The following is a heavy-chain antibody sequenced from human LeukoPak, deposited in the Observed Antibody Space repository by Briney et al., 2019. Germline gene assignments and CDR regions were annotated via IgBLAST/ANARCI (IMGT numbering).Heavy chain of an antibody. CDR1: GLPFSSFA. CDR2: ISYDGSYE. J-gene: IGHJ4*02. Sequence: GRSRSPACAACGLPFSSFALHGGRKAPGKGLEWVAVISYDGSYENYADSVKGRFTISRDNSKSTLYLQMNSLRAEDTAVHFCASATTAMVDYWGQGTLVTVSS. D-gene: IGHD5-18*01. V-gene: IGHV3-30*01. CDR3: ASATTAMVDY.